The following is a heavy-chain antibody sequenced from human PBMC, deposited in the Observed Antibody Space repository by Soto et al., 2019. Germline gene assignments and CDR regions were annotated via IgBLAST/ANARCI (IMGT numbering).Heavy chain of an antibody. D-gene: IGHD6-19*01. CDR2: ISGSGGST. CDR3: AGGLAGGWSYFDY. CDR1: GFTFSSYA. Sequence: GGSLRLSCAASGFTFSSYAMSWVRQAPGKGLEWVSAISGSGGSTYYADSVKGRFTISRDNSKNTLYLQMNSLRAEDTAVYYCAGGLAGGWSYFDYWGQGTLVTVSS. V-gene: IGHV3-23*01. J-gene: IGHJ4*02.